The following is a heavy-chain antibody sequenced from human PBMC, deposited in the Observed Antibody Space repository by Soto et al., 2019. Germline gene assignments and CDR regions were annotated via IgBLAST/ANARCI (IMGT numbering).Heavy chain of an antibody. CDR3: VRAHALSLSPCFAP. CDR1: GYIFSANY. Sequence: ASVKVSCKASGYIFSANYIHWVRQAPGQGLEWLGWINPHSGATNYAQKFLGRVTMSADTSASTAYMDLARLKSDDTAVYYCVRAHALSLSPCFAPWGWGTLVTV. V-gene: IGHV1-2*02. CDR2: INPHSGAT. J-gene: IGHJ5*02.